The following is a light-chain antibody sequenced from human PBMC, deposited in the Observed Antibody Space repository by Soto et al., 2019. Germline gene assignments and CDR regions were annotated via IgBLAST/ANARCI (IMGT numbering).Light chain of an antibody. J-gene: IGKJ1*01. Sequence: DIQMTQSPSTLSASVGDIVTITCRVSQIIDNWLAWYQQKPGKVPNLLIYKASTLQSGVPSRFRGSGSGTEFTLTISTLQPDDFATYYCQQYKNYRTFGPGTKV. CDR3: QQYKNYRT. CDR2: KAS. V-gene: IGKV1-5*03. CDR1: QIIDNW.